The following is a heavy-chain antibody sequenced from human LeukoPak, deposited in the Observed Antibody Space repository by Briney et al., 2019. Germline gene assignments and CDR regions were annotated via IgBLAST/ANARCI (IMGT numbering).Heavy chain of an antibody. J-gene: IGHJ5*02. CDR3: ARVESSGWYFFYSWFDP. V-gene: IGHV1-18*01. CDR1: GYTFTSYG. D-gene: IGHD6-19*01. CDR2: IGAYNGNT. Sequence: GASVKVSCKASGYTFTSYGISWVRQAPGQGLEWMGWIGAYNGNTNYAQKLQGRVTITTDTSTSTAYMELRSLRSDDTAVYYCARVESSGWYFFYSWFDPWGQGTLVTVSS.